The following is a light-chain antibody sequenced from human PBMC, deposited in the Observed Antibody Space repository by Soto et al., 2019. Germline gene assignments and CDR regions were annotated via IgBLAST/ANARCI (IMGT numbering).Light chain of an antibody. V-gene: IGKV3-20*01. CDR3: QQYGSSPT. CDR1: QSISGN. Sequence: EILITQSPGTLSVSPGERATLSCRASQSISGNLVWYQQKPGQAPRLLIYGASTTATGIPARLSGSGSETDFTLPIRRLEPEDSAVYYCQQYGSSPTFGQGTKVDIK. J-gene: IGKJ1*01. CDR2: GAS.